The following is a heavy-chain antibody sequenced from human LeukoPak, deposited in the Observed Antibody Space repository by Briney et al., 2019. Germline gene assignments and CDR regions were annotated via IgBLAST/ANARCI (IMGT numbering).Heavy chain of an antibody. J-gene: IGHJ4*02. D-gene: IGHD1-1*01. CDR3: ARTEPSGTTSH. CDR1: GASISNYY. Sequence: SETLSLTCTVSGASISNYYWSWIRQPAGKGLEWIGRFYTSGNTNYNPSVKSRVTMSVDTSKNQFSLKLTSVTAADTAVYYCARTEPSGTTSHWGQGTLVTVSS. V-gene: IGHV4-4*07. CDR2: FYTSGNT.